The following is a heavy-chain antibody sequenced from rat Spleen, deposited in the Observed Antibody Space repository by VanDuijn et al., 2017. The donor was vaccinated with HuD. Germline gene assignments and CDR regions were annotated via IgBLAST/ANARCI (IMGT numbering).Heavy chain of an antibody. CDR3: ARQGFYVYYGLGVMDA. CDR2: ISSSASYI. D-gene: IGHD1-6*01. J-gene: IGHJ4*01. V-gene: IGHV5-25*01. CDR1: GFTFSDCY. Sequence: EVQLVESDGGLVQPGRSLKLSCAASGFTFSDCYMAWVRQAPTKGLEWVASISSSASYIYYADTVKGRFTISRDNAKSTLYLQMDSLRSEDTATYYCARQGFYVYYGLGVMDAWGQGASVTVSS.